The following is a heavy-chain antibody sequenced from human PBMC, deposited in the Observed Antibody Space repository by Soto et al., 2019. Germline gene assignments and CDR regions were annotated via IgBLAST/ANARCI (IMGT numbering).Heavy chain of an antibody. D-gene: IGHD6-13*01. J-gene: IGHJ4*02. CDR2: IKQDGSEK. CDR3: ARETPSTDIAAPFDY. CDR1: GFTFSNNA. V-gene: IGHV3-7*01. Sequence: PWGSLRLSCSVSGFTFSNNAMTWVRQAPGKGLEWVANIKQDGSEKYNVESVKGRFTISRDNAKNSLYLQMNSLRAEDTAVYYCARETPSTDIAAPFDYWGQGTLVTVSS.